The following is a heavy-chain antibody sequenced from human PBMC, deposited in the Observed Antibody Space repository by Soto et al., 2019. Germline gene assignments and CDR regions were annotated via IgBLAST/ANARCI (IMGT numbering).Heavy chain of an antibody. V-gene: IGHV4-34*01. J-gene: IGHJ4*02. CDR3: ARGITMILAVQGDAPDNYYFDS. D-gene: IGHD3-22*01. Sequence: SETLSLTCAVYGGSFSDYYWTWIRQPPGRGLEWIGEINHSGRTNENPSLKSRVTISVDTSKNQFSLKLRSVTAADTAVYYCARGITMILAVQGDAPDNYYFDSWGRGSLVTVSS. CDR1: GGSFSDYY. CDR2: INHSGRT.